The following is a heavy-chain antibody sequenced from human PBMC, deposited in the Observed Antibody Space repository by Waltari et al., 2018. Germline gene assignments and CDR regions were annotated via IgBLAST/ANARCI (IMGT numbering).Heavy chain of an antibody. CDR3: VRDRADALDV. V-gene: IGHV4-4*02. Sequence: QVQLQESGPGLVKPSETLSLTCGVSGVSLSSNSWWTWVRQPPGKGLEWLGNIGGNIDGTHYSPSLKSRVAISKDTSRNHLSLRLTFVTAADTAVYFCVRDRADALDVWGRGVLVTVSS. J-gene: IGHJ4*02. CDR2: IGGNIDGT. CDR1: GVSLSSNSW. D-gene: IGHD2-2*03.